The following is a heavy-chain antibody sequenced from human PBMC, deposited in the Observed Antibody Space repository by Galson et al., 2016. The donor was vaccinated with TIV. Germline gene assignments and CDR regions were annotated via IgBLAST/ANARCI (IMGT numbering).Heavy chain of an antibody. Sequence: SVKVSCKASGYTFRNYAMNWMRQAPGQGFEWMGWINTDTGHPTYAQGFTGRFVFSLDTSVNTAYLGITSLRTEDTAVYYCAREKAGPGYWGQGTLITVSS. CDR2: INTDTGHP. J-gene: IGHJ4*02. CDR3: AREKAGPGY. V-gene: IGHV7-4-1*02. CDR1: GYTFRNYA.